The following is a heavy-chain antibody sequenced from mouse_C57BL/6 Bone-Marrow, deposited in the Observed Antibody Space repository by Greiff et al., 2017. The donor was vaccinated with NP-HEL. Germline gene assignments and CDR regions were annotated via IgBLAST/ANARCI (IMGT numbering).Heavy chain of an antibody. V-gene: IGHV1-47*01. D-gene: IGHD1-1*01. Sequence: QVQLKESGAELVKPGASVKMSCKASGYTFTTYPIEWMKQNHGKSLEWIGNFHPYNDDTKYNEKFKGKATLTVEKSSSTVYLELSRLTSDDSAVYYCARKNYNYGSSTAWFAYWGQGTLVTVSA. CDR3: ARKNYNYGSSTAWFAY. J-gene: IGHJ3*01. CDR1: GYTFTTYP. CDR2: FHPYNDDT.